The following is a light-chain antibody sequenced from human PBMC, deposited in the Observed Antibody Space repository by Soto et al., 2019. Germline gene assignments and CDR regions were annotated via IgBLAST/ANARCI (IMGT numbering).Light chain of an antibody. CDR1: QSVSSSY. CDR2: GAS. CDR3: QQYGRSPFT. Sequence: EIVLTQSPGTLSLSPGERATLSCRASQSVSSSYLAWYQQKPGQAPRLLIYGASSRATGIPGRFSGCGSGTDFTLTISRLEPEDFAVYYCQQYGRSPFTFGPGTKVDIK. J-gene: IGKJ3*01. V-gene: IGKV3-20*01.